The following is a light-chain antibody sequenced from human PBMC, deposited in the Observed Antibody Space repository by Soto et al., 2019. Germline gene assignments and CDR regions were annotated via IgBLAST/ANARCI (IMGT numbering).Light chain of an antibody. CDR3: QQRSNWPPYT. CDR2: DAS. Sequence: EIVLTQSPATLSLSPGERATLSCRASQSVSSYLAWYQQKPGQAPRLLIYDASNRATGIPARFSGSGSGTDFTXTISSLEPEDFAVYYCQQRSNWPPYTFGQGTKLEIK. CDR1: QSVSSY. J-gene: IGKJ2*01. V-gene: IGKV3-11*01.